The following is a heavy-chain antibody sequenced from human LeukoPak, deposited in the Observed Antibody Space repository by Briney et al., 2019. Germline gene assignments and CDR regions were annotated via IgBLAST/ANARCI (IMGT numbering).Heavy chain of an antibody. Sequence: PGGSLRLSCAASGFTFSSYSVNWVRQAPGKGLEWVSSISSSSSYIYYADSVKGRFTISRDNAKNSLYLQMNSLRAEDTAVYYCARARSYYDSSGSPKYWGQGTLVTVSS. CDR2: ISSSSSYI. CDR1: GFTFSSYS. CDR3: ARARSYYDSSGSPKY. J-gene: IGHJ4*02. D-gene: IGHD3-22*01. V-gene: IGHV3-21*01.